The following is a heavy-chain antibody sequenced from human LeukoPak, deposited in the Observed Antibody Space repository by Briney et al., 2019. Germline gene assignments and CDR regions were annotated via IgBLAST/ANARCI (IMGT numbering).Heavy chain of an antibody. CDR1: GGSISSYY. CDR2: IYYSGST. CDR3: ASIAVATRNFDY. J-gene: IGHJ4*02. V-gene: IGHV4-59*01. D-gene: IGHD6-19*01. Sequence: PSETLPLTCTVSGGSISSYYWSWIRQPPGKGLEWIGYIYYSGSTNYNPSLKSRVTISVDTSKNQFSLKLSSVTAADTAVHYCASIAVATRNFDYWGQGTLVTVSS.